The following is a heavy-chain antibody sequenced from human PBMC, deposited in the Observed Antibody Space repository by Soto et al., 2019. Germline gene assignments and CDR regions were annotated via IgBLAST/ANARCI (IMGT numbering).Heavy chain of an antibody. CDR2: ISSGGST. CDR3: ARDTFGGAYDFLH. J-gene: IGHJ4*02. D-gene: IGHD3-3*01. Sequence: EVQLVESGGGLVQPGGSLRLSCAASGFTVSSFYMTWVLQAPGKGLQWVAVISSGGSTYYADSVKGRFSISRDNSTNTLYLEMNSLRAEDTSVYYCARDTFGGAYDFLHGGQGTLVTVSS. V-gene: IGHV3-66*01. CDR1: GFTVSSFY.